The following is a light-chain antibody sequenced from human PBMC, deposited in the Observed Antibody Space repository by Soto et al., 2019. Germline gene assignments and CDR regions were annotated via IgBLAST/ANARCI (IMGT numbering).Light chain of an antibody. CDR1: QGISSY. CDR2: TAS. V-gene: IGKV1-9*01. J-gene: IGKJ4*01. Sequence: DIQLTQSPSFLSASVGDRVTITCRASQGISSYLAWYQQKPGKAPKLLIYTASTLQSGVPSRFSGSGSGTEFTLTISSLQPEDFATYYWRQLNGYPLTFGGGTKVEIK. CDR3: RQLNGYPLT.